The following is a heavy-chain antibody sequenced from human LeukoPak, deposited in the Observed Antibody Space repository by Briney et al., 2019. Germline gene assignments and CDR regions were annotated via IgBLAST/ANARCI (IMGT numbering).Heavy chain of an antibody. CDR2: IGMRGDT. V-gene: IGHV3-13*01. Sequence: PGGPLRLSCAASGFTFIDYDMHWVRQVIGKGMEWVSAIGMRGDTHYSGSVKGRFTISREKAESSLYLQMNSLRAEDTAVYYCARGGIQVSGIDEFDYWGQGTLVTVSS. D-gene: IGHD6-19*01. CDR3: ARGGIQVSGIDEFDY. J-gene: IGHJ4*02. CDR1: GFTFIDYD.